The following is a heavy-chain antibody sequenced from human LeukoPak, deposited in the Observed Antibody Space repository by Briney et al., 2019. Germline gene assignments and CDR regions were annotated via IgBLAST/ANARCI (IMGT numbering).Heavy chain of an antibody. CDR2: IYHSGNT. CDR3: ARGEDSNSRWGKDVFDV. V-gene: IGHV4-4*02. CDR1: GGSISSSNW. J-gene: IGHJ3*01. Sequence: PSGTLSLTCAVSGGSISSSNWWSWVRQPPGKGLEWIGEIYHSGNTNYNPSLKSRVTISVDKSKNQFSLKPTSVTAADTAVYYCARGEDSNSRWGKDVFDVWGQGTMLIVSS. D-gene: IGHD4-11*01.